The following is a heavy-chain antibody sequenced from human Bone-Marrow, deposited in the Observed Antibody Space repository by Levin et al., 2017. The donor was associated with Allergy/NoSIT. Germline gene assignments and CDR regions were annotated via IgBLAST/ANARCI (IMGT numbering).Heavy chain of an antibody. D-gene: IGHD6-13*01. J-gene: IGHJ4*02. V-gene: IGHV3-72*01. CDR2: IRNKANSYIT. CDR1: GFTFSDHY. Sequence: GGSLRLSCAASGFTFSDHYMDWVRQAPGKGLEWVGRIRNKANSYITAYAASVKGRFTISRDDSKNSLYLQMNSLKTDDTAVYYCSRVRLGYSTSWRSFDYWGQGTLVTVSS. CDR3: SRVRLGYSTSWRSFDY.